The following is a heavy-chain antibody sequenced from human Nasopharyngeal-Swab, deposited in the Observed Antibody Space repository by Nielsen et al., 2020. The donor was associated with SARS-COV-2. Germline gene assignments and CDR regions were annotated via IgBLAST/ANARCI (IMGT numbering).Heavy chain of an antibody. D-gene: IGHD3-16*02. CDR2: ISSSSSTI. CDR3: ARDTYDYVWGSYRYMGDY. J-gene: IGHJ4*02. Sequence: GGSLRLSCAASGFTFSSYSMNWVRQAPGKGLEWVSYISSSSSTIYYADSVKGRFTISRDNAKNSLYLQMNSLRDEDTAVYYCARDTYDYVWGSYRYMGDYWGQGTLVTVSS. CDR1: GFTFSSYS. V-gene: IGHV3-48*02.